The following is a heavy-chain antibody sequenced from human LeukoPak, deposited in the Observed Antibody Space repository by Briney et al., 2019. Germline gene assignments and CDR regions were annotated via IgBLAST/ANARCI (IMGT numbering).Heavy chain of an antibody. Sequence: PGRSLRLSCAASGFTFSSYAMHWVRQAPGKGLEWVAVISYDGSNKYYADSVKGRFTISRDNSKNTLYLQMNSLRAEDTAVYYCARDNPRRPSDYWGQGTLVTVSS. D-gene: IGHD1-14*01. CDR2: ISYDGSNK. V-gene: IGHV3-30*04. CDR3: ARDNPRRPSDY. CDR1: GFTFSSYA. J-gene: IGHJ4*02.